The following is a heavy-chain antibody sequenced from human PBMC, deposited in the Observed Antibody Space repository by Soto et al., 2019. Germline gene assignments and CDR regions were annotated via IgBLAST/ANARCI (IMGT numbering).Heavy chain of an antibody. CDR3: ARGPGYYDFWSGYYSYNWFDP. Sequence: ASVKVSCKASGYTFTSYGISWVRQAPGQGLEWMGWISAYNGNTNYAQKFQGWVTMTRDTSISTAYMELSRLRSDDTAVYYCARGPGYYDFWSGYYSYNWFDPWGQGTLVTVSS. CDR1: GYTFTSYG. J-gene: IGHJ5*02. CDR2: ISAYNGNT. V-gene: IGHV1-18*04. D-gene: IGHD3-3*01.